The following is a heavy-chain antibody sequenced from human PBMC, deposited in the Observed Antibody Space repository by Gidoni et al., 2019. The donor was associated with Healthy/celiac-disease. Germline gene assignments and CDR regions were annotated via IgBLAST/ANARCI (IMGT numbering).Heavy chain of an antibody. V-gene: IGHV5-51*01. CDR2: IYPGDSDT. CDR3: ARFGVVGATVNTGAFDY. J-gene: IGHJ4*02. D-gene: IGHD1-26*01. Sequence: EVQLVQSGAEVHKPGESLKISCKGSGSSFTCYWIGWVRQMPGKGLEWMGSIYPGDSDTRYSPSFQGQVTISADKSISTAYLQWSSLKASDTAMYYCARFGVVGATVNTGAFDYWGQGTLVTVSS. CDR1: GSSFTCYW.